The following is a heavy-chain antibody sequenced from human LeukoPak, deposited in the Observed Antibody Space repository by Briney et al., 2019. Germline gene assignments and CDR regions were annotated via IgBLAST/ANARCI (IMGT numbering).Heavy chain of an antibody. J-gene: IGHJ5*02. V-gene: IGHV4-39*01. D-gene: IGHD3-10*01. Sequence: SETLSLTCIVSGGSHSSPNYYWGWIRQPPRKGLEWIGSIYYSGTTYYNPSLKSRLTISVDTSKNQFSLKLTSVTAADTAVYYCARHDYYGSLNWFDPWGQGTLITVSS. CDR1: GGSHSSPNYY. CDR3: ARHDYYGSLNWFDP. CDR2: IYYSGTT.